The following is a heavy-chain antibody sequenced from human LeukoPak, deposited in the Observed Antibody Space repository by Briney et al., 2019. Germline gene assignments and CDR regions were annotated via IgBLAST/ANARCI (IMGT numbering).Heavy chain of an antibody. V-gene: IGHV1-2*02. CDR3: ARERRYYDSSGYYKLNDY. CDR1: GYTFTGYY. CDR2: INPNSGGT. Sequence: RASVKVSRKASGYTFTGYYMHWVRQAPGQGLEWMGWINPNSGGTNYAQKFQGRVTMTRDTSISTAYMELSRLRSDDTAVYYCARERRYYDSSGYYKLNDYWGQGTLVTVSS. J-gene: IGHJ4*02. D-gene: IGHD3-22*01.